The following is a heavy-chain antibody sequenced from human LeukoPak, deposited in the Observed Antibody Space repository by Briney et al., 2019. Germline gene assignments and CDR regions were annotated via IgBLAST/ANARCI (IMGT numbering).Heavy chain of an antibody. CDR1: GYSISSGYY. J-gene: IGHJ4*02. Sequence: SETLSLTCTVSGYSISSGYYWGWIRQPPGKRLEWIGSIYHSGSTYYNPSLKSRVTISVDTSKNQFSLKLSSVTAADTAVYYCARDGGELPFDYWGQGTLVTVSS. D-gene: IGHD1-26*01. CDR2: IYHSGST. CDR3: ARDGGELPFDY. V-gene: IGHV4-38-2*02.